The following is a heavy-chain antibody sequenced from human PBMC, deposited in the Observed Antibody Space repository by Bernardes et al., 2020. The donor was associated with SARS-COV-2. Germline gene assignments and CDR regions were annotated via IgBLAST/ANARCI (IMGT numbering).Heavy chain of an antibody. CDR3: ASVTYSSGSDFDY. V-gene: IGHV1-2*02. D-gene: IGHD6-19*01. CDR2: IFPTSGAT. Sequence: ASLKVSCKASGYTFTAYYMHWVRQAPGQGPEWMGWIFPTSGATKYAQKFQGRITMTRDTSISTAYMDLSSLNSDDTADYYCASVTYSSGSDFDYWGQGTRVTVSS. J-gene: IGHJ4*02. CDR1: GYTFTAYY.